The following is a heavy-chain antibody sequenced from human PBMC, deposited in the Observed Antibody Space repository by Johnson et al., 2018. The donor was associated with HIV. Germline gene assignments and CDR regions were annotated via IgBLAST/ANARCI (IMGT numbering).Heavy chain of an antibody. V-gene: IGHV3-30*19. CDR1: GFTFSSYG. Sequence: VQLVESGGGVVQPGGSLRLSCAASGFTFSSYGMHWVRQAPGKGLEWVAFMSYDGTNKYYADSVKGRFTISRDNSKNTRDLQMNSLRAEDTAVYYCAKDGAMAFDIWGQGTLVTVSS. CDR2: MSYDGTNK. CDR3: AKDGAMAFDI. D-gene: IGHD2-2*01. J-gene: IGHJ3*02.